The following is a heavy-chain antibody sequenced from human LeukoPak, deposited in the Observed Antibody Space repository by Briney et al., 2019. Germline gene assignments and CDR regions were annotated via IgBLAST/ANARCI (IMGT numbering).Heavy chain of an antibody. CDR3: ARVAEDCSSTSCYAGVDY. Sequence: ASVKASCKASGYTFISYGISWVRQAPGQGLEWMGWISAYNGNTNYAQKLQGRVTMTTDTSTSTAYMELRSLRSDDTAVYYCARVAEDCSSTSCYAGVDYWGQRPLFTVSS. CDR1: GYTFISYG. J-gene: IGHJ4*02. CDR2: ISAYNGNT. V-gene: IGHV1-18*01. D-gene: IGHD2-2*01.